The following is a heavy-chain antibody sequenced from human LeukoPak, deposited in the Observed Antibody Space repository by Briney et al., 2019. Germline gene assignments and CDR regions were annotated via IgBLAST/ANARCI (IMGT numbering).Heavy chain of an antibody. CDR1: GFTFSSSW. CDR2: VNSDGSRT. Sequence: GGSLRLSSAASGFTFSSSWMHWVRQGPGKGLEWVSRVNSDGSRTTYADSVKGRFTISRDNAKNTLYLQMNSLRAEDTAVYYCARVVDDYDSGGFSWFDYWGQGTLVTVSS. V-gene: IGHV3-74*03. D-gene: IGHD3-22*01. J-gene: IGHJ4*02. CDR3: ARVVDDYDSGGFSWFDY.